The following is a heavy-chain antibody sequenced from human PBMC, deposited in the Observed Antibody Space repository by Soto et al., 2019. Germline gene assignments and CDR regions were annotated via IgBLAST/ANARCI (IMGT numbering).Heavy chain of an antibody. Sequence: QVQLVESGGGVVQPGRSLRLSCAASGFTFSSSVMHWVRPAPGKGLEWVAVISSDGNNIYYADSVKGRFTISRDNSKNTLYLQINNLGAEDTAVYYCAKWYGSQYGDYGLIYYYAMDVWGQGTTVTVSS. D-gene: IGHD4-17*01. CDR3: AKWYGSQYGDYGLIYYYAMDV. V-gene: IGHV3-30*18. CDR2: ISSDGNNI. J-gene: IGHJ6*02. CDR1: GFTFSSSV.